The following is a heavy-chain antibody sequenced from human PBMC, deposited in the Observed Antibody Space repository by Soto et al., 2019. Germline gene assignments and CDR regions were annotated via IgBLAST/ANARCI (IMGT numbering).Heavy chain of an antibody. D-gene: IGHD2-8*01. CDR1: GFTFRDYS. V-gene: IGHV3-21*06. CDR2: ITSKSTYI. J-gene: IGHJ5*01. CDR3: ARSGVAALDS. Sequence: GGSLRLSCAASGFTFRDYSLNWVRQAPGKGLEWVSSITSKSTYIYYADSVKGRFTISRDNAKSSLYLQMDSLRADDTAVYFCARSGVAALDSWGRGTLVTVSS.